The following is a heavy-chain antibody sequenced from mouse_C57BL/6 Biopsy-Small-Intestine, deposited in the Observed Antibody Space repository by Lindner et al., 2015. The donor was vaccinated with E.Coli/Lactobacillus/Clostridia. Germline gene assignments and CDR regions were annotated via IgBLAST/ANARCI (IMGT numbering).Heavy chain of an antibody. CDR2: INPNTGGT. V-gene: IGHV1-64*01. CDR1: GYTFTGHS. J-gene: IGHJ4*01. D-gene: IGHD1-1*02. Sequence: SVKVSCKASGYTFTGHSIHWVRQAPGQGLEWMGRINPNTGGTNYAQNFQGRVTMTRDTSINTAYMELSSLRSDDTAIYYCARTWIQLWTPDFDYWGQGTLVTVSS. CDR3: ARTWIQLWTPDFDY.